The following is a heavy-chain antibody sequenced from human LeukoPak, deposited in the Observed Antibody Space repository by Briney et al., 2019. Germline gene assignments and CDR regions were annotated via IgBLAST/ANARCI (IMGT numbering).Heavy chain of an antibody. J-gene: IGHJ3*02. CDR2: IYYSGST. D-gene: IGHD1-26*01. CDR1: GGSISSYY. Sequence: SETLSLTCTVSGGSISSYYWSWIRQPPGKGLEWIGYIYYSGSTNYNPSLKSRVTISVDTSKNQFSLKLSSVTAADTAVYYCARGSGRMLAFDIWGQGTMVTVSS. CDR3: ARGSGRMLAFDI. V-gene: IGHV4-59*01.